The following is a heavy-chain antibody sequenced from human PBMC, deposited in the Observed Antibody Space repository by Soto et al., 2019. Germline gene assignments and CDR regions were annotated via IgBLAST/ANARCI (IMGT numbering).Heavy chain of an antibody. D-gene: IGHD6-13*01. J-gene: IGHJ6*02. Sequence: GGSLRLSCAASGFTFSDYYMSWIRQAPGKGLEWVSYISSSGSTIYYADTVKGRCTISRDNAKNSLYLQMNSLRAEETAVYYYAGGGQQLHGMDVWGQGTTVTVSS. CDR3: AGGGQQLHGMDV. CDR2: ISSSGSTI. V-gene: IGHV3-11*01. CDR1: GFTFSDYY.